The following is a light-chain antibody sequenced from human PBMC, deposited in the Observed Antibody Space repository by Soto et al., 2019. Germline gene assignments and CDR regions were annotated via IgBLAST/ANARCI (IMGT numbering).Light chain of an antibody. V-gene: IGLV2-14*01. CDR1: SSDVGGYNY. CDR3: SSYTGSSAPV. Sequence: QSALTQPASVSGSPGQSITISCTGTSSDVGGYNYVSWYQQHPGKAPKLMIYEVSNRPSGVSNRFSGSKSANTASLTISGLQAEDEADYYCSSYTGSSAPVFGGGTKLTVL. J-gene: IGLJ2*01. CDR2: EVS.